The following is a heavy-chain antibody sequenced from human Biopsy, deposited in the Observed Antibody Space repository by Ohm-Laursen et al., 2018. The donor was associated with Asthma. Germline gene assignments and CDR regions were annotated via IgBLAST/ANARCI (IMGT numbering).Heavy chain of an antibody. CDR2: ISSYGHNK. Sequence: SLRLSCTATGFVFSQSGMHWVRQAPGKGLEWVALISSYGHNKYYKDSVKGRFTISRDNSKLRLYLEINSLRVEDSAVYYCARESGQDSGGTGAFDRWGQGIMVAVSS. D-gene: IGHD4-23*01. CDR3: ARESGQDSGGTGAFDR. CDR1: GFVFSQSG. V-gene: IGHV3-30*03. J-gene: IGHJ3*02.